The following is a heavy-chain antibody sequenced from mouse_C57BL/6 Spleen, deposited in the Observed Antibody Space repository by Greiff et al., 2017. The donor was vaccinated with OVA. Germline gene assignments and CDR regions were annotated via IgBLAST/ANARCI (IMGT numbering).Heavy chain of an antibody. V-gene: IGHV5-9-1*02. CDR1: GFTFSSYA. CDR3: TREDLPGAMDY. CDR2: ISSGGDYI. D-gene: IGHD2-1*01. J-gene: IGHJ4*01. Sequence: EVQGVESGAGLVKPGGSLKLSCAASGFTFSSYAMSWVRQTPEKRLEWVAYISSGGDYIYYADTVKGRFTISRDNARNTLYLQMSSLKSEDTAMYYCTREDLPGAMDYWGQGTSVTVSS.